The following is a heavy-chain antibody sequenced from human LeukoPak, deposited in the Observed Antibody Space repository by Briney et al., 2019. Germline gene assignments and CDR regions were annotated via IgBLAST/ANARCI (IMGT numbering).Heavy chain of an antibody. CDR3: AKGPLCCSGASCYAVDY. J-gene: IGHJ4*02. V-gene: IGHV3-23*01. CDR1: GFTFSAYA. D-gene: IGHD2-15*01. Sequence: GGSLRLSCAASGFTFSAYAMSWVRQAPGKGLEWVSTIGRSSNNTYYAESLKGRLTISRDNSRTKLYLHMSSLRSDDPDVYNCAKGPLCCSGASCYAVDYWGQGTLVTVSS. CDR2: IGRSSNNT.